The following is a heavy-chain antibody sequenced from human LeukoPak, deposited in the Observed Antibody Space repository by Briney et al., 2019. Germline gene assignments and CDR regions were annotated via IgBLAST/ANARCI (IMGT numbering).Heavy chain of an antibody. CDR2: IYYSGST. V-gene: IGHV4-39*01. Sequence: PETLSLTCTVSGGSISSSSYYWGWIRQPPGKGVEWIGSIYYSGSTYYNPSLKSRVTISVDTSKNQFSLKLSSVTAADTAVYYCARQLGYGDYHFDYWGQGTLVTVSS. D-gene: IGHD4-17*01. CDR3: ARQLGYGDYHFDY. J-gene: IGHJ4*02. CDR1: GGSISSSSYY.